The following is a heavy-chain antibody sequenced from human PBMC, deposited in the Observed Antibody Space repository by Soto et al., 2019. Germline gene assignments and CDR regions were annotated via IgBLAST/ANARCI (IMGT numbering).Heavy chain of an antibody. CDR2: INPNSGGT. CDR3: ARGRRDYSGDYGYYFDY. D-gene: IGHD2-15*01. Sequence: QVQLVQSGAEVKKVGASVKVSCKASGYTFTGYYMHWVRQAPGQGLEWMGWINPNSGGTNYAQQVEGCVTMTRDTSMSTAYMDLNRLRSDDTAVYYCARGRRDYSGDYGYYFDYWGQGTLVTVSS. CDR1: GYTFTGYY. J-gene: IGHJ4*02. V-gene: IGHV1-2*04.